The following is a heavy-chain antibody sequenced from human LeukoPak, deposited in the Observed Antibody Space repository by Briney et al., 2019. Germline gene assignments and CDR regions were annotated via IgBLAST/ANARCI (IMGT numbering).Heavy chain of an antibody. CDR2: IKQDGSEE. D-gene: IGHD6-13*01. J-gene: IGHJ4*02. V-gene: IGHV3-7*01. CDR3: ASGRQLGY. CDR1: GFSFSDYW. Sequence: GGSPRLSCAASGFSFSDYWMSWVRQAPGKGLEWVANIKQDGSEECYVDSAKGRFTTSRDNAKNSLYLQMNSLRAEDTAVYYCASGRQLGYWGQGTLVTVSS.